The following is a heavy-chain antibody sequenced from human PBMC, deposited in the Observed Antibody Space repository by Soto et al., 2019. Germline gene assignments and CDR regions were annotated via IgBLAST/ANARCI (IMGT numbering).Heavy chain of an antibody. J-gene: IGHJ4*02. Sequence: PGGSLRLSCAASRFTFSNYAMSWVRQAPGKGLEWVSGISSTGGSTYYADSVRGRFTISRDNSKNTLDLQMSSLRAEDTAIYYCARDRKGSSGCPDYWGQGTLVTVSS. CDR3: ARDRKGSSGCPDY. CDR2: ISSTGGST. V-gene: IGHV3-23*01. D-gene: IGHD6-19*01. CDR1: RFTFSNYA.